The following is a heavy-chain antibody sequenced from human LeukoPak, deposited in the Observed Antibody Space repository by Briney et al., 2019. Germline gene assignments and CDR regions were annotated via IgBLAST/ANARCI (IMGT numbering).Heavy chain of an antibody. CDR3: AKSGLCVDSSCYFRDLYHYYYMDV. D-gene: IGHD3-22*01. CDR1: GFAFTISA. J-gene: IGHJ6*03. Sequence: PGGSLRLSCETSGFAFTISAMSWVRQGPGKGVEWVSAIGGSGGITYYADSVKGGFTISRDNSRNVVYMQMNSLRPEDTATYYCAKSGLCVDSSCYFRDLYHYYYMDVWGRGTTVTVSS. V-gene: IGHV3-23*01. CDR2: IGGSGGIT.